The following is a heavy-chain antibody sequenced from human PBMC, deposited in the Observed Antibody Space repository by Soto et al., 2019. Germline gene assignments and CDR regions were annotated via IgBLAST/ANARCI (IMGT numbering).Heavy chain of an antibody. V-gene: IGHV4-34*01. D-gene: IGHD3-3*01. CDR1: GGSYSGYY. Sequence: PSETLPLPCAVYGGSYSGYYWSWIRQPPGKGLEWIGEINHSGSTNYNPFLKSRVTISVDTSKNQFSMKMSSVTAADTAVYYCARGSNTDKPYITIVGVVRGTWLDPRGKGTLVAVSS. J-gene: IGHJ5*02. CDR2: INHSGST. CDR3: ARGSNTDKPYITIVGVVRGTWLDP.